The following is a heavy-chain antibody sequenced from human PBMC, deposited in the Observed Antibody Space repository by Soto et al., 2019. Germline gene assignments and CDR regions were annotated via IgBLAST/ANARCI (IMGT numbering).Heavy chain of an antibody. CDR1: GYSFTSYW. J-gene: IGHJ3*02. V-gene: IGHV5-51*01. CDR2: IYPGDSDT. Sequence: GESLKISCKGSGYSFTSYWIGWVRQMPGKGLEWMGIIYPGDSDTRYSPSFQGQVTISADKSISTAYLQWSSLKASDTAMYYCARVYGSGSGAYDAFDIWGQGTMVTVSS. CDR3: ARVYGSGSGAYDAFDI. D-gene: IGHD3-10*01.